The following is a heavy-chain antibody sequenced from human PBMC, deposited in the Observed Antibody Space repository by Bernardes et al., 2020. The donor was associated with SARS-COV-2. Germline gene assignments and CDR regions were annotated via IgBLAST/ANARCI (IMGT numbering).Heavy chain of an antibody. CDR1: GGSFSGYY. CDR3: ARGKTVTTFYYYYGMDV. V-gene: IGHV4-34*01. D-gene: IGHD4-17*01. CDR2: INHSGST. Sequence: SEPLSLTCAVYGGSFSGYYWSWIRQPPGKGLEWIGEINHSGSTNYNPSLKSRVTISVDTSKNQFSLKLSSVTAADTAVYYCARGKTVTTFYYYYGMDVWGQGTTVTVSS. J-gene: IGHJ6*02.